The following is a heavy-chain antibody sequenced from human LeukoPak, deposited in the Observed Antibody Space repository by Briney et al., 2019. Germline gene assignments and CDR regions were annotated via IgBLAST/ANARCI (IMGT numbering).Heavy chain of an antibody. CDR3: ATSGELLAGYYFDY. CDR2: IYTSGST. V-gene: IGHV4-61*02. CDR1: NGSVNSNSDY. Sequence: SETLSLTCSIYNGSVNSNSDYWGWIRQPAGKGLEWIGRIYTSGSTNYNPSLKSRVTMSVDTSKNQFSLKLSSVTAADTAVYYCATSGELLAGYYFDYWGQGTLVTVSS. D-gene: IGHD1-26*01. J-gene: IGHJ4*02.